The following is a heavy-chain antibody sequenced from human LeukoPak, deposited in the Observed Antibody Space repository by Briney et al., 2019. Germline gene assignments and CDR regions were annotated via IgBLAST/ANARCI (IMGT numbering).Heavy chain of an antibody. J-gene: IGHJ3*02. CDR1: GYTFTGYY. D-gene: IGHD3-10*01. CDR3: ARNIWFGESADAFDI. V-gene: IGHV1-2*02. Sequence: ASVKVSCKASGYTFTGYYMHWVRQAPGQGLEWMGWINPNSGGTNYAQKFQGRVTMTRDKSIRTAYMELSRLTSDNTAVYYCARNIWFGESADAFDIWGQGTMVTVSS. CDR2: INPNSGGT.